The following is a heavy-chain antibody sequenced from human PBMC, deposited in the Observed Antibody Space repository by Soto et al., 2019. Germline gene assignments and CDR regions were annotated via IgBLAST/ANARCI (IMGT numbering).Heavy chain of an antibody. CDR3: AREVCSSTSCYTLAVGGWFDP. Sequence: SETLSLTCTVSGGSISSGGYYWSWIRQHPGKGLEWIGYIYYSGSTYYNPSLKSRVTISVDTSKNQFSLKLSSVTAADTAVYYCAREVCSSTSCYTLAVGGWFDPWGQGTPVTVSS. CDR2: IYYSGST. CDR1: GGSISSGGYY. D-gene: IGHD2-2*02. V-gene: IGHV4-31*03. J-gene: IGHJ5*02.